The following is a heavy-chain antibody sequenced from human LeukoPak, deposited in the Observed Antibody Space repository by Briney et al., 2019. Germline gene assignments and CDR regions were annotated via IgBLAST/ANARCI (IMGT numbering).Heavy chain of an antibody. Sequence: GGSLRLSCAASGFTFSSYAMSWVRQAPGEGLEWVSAISGSGGSTYYADSVKGRFTISRDNSKNTLYLQMNSLRAEDTAVYYCAKDLGRDYGDYIAAFDIWGQGTMVTVSS. J-gene: IGHJ3*02. CDR2: ISGSGGST. V-gene: IGHV3-23*01. D-gene: IGHD4-17*01. CDR3: AKDLGRDYGDYIAAFDI. CDR1: GFTFSSYA.